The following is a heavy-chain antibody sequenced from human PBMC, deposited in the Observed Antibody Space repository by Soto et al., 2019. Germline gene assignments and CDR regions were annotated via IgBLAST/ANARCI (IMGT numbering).Heavy chain of an antibody. CDR3: ARYLFVRYSGYVRDYGMDV. CDR2: ISSYNGNT. CDR1: GYTFTRYG. Sequence: QVQLVQSGAEVKKPGASVKVSCKASGYTFTRYGISWVRQAPGQALEWMGWISSYNGNTNYAQKLQGIVTMTTDTPTRTAYMELRSLRSHETAVYYCARYLFVRYSGYVRDYGMDVWGQVTTVTVSS. V-gene: IGHV1-18*01. J-gene: IGHJ6*02. D-gene: IGHD5-12*01.